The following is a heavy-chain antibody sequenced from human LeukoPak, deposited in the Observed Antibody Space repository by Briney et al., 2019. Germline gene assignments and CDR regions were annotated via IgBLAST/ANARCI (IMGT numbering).Heavy chain of an antibody. J-gene: IGHJ4*02. V-gene: IGHV4-39*01. CDR1: GGSLSISSYY. Sequence: PSETLSLTCTVSGGSLSISSYYFAWIRQPPGKGLGWIGSTYYVGSTYYNPSLKSRVTVSVDTSKHQFPLKLSSVTAAETAVYYCAARSTYVWGHGADYWGQGTVVTVSS. CDR3: AARSTYVWGHGADY. D-gene: IGHD3-10*02. CDR2: TYYVGST.